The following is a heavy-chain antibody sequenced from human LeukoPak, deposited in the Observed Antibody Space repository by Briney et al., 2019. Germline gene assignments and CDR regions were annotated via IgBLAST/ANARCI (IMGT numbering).Heavy chain of an antibody. V-gene: IGHV4-59*01. CDR3: ARHCSSTSCSDAFDI. CDR2: IYYSGTT. Sequence: SETLSLTCTVSGGSISSYYWSWIRQPPGKGLEWIGYIYYSGTTNCNPSLKSRVTISVDTYKNQFSLKLSSVTAADTAVYYCARHCSSTSCSDAFDIWGQGTMVTVSS. CDR1: GGSISSYY. D-gene: IGHD2-2*01. J-gene: IGHJ3*02.